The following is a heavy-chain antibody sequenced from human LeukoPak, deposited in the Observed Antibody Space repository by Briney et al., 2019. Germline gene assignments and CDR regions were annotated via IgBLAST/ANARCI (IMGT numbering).Heavy chain of an antibody. D-gene: IGHD6-19*01. Sequence: SETLSLTCTVSGGSISSYYWSWIRQPPGKGLEWIGYVYYSGSTNYNPSLKSRVTISVDTSKNQFSLKLSSVTAADTAVYYCAGGAYSSGWYGGLFDYWGQGTLVTVSS. CDR2: VYYSGST. CDR1: GGSISSYY. CDR3: AGGAYSSGWYGGLFDY. V-gene: IGHV4-59*01. J-gene: IGHJ4*02.